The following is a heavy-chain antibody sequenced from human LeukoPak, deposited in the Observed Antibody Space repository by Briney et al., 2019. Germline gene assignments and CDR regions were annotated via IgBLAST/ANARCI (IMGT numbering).Heavy chain of an antibody. CDR1: GYTFTSYG. CDR2: ISVYNGNT. J-gene: IGHJ4*02. CDR3: ARVMYSGYDYYFDY. V-gene: IGHV1-18*01. Sequence: ASVTVSCTASGYTFTSYGISWVRQAPGQGLEWMGWISVYNGNTNYAQKLQGRVTMTTDTSTSTAYMELRSLRSDDTAVYYCARVMYSGYDYYFDYWGQGTLVTVSS. D-gene: IGHD5-12*01.